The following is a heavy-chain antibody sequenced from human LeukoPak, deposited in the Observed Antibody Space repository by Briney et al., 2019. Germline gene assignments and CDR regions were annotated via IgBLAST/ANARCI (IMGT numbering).Heavy chain of an antibody. CDR2: IYTSGST. V-gene: IGHV4-4*07. Sequence: SETLSLTCTVSGGSISSYYWSWIRQPAGKGLEWIGRIYTSGSTNYNPSLKSRVTMSVDTSKNQFSLKLSSVTAADTAVYYCARRSSRYYGSGSYRKYYFDYWGQGTLVTVSS. J-gene: IGHJ4*02. D-gene: IGHD3-10*01. CDR1: GGSISSYY. CDR3: ARRSSRYYGSGSYRKYYFDY.